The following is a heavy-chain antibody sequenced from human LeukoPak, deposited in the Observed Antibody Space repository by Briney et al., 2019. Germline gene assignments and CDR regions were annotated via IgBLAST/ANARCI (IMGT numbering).Heavy chain of an antibody. J-gene: IGHJ4*02. CDR3: ARARGSAARPDY. CDR2: INSDGSST. Sequence: GGSQSLLCAASGFTFSSYWMHWVRQAPGKGPVWVSRINSDGSSTSYAYSVSGRFTISRDNAKNTLYLQMNSLRAEDTAVYYCARARGSAARPDYWGQGTLVTVSS. CDR1: GFTFSSYW. V-gene: IGHV3-74*01. D-gene: IGHD6-6*01.